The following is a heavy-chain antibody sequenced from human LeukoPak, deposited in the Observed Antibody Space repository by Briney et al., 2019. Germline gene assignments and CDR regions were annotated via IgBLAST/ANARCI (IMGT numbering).Heavy chain of an antibody. Sequence: SETLSLTCAVYGGSFSGYYWSWIRQPPGKGLEWIGEINHSGSTNYNPSLKSRVTISVDTSKNQFSLKLSSVTAAGTAVYYCARGGSNWNYFDYWGQGTLVTVSS. J-gene: IGHJ4*02. CDR1: GGSFSGYY. D-gene: IGHD1-20*01. V-gene: IGHV4-34*01. CDR2: INHSGST. CDR3: ARGGSNWNYFDY.